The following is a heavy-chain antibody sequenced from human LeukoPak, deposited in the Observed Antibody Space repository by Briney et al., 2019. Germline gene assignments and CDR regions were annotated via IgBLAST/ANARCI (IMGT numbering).Heavy chain of an antibody. CDR2: ISGSGGST. CDR3: AKDLCSSGWACYYYYGMDG. D-gene: IGHD6-19*01. CDR1: GFTFSSYA. V-gene: IGHV3-23*01. Sequence: GGSLRLSCAASGFTFSSYAMSWVRQAPGKGLEWVLAISGSGGSTYYADSVKGRFTISRDNSKNTLYLQMNSLRAEDTAVYYCAKDLCSSGWACYYYYGMDGWGQGTTVTVSS. J-gene: IGHJ6*02.